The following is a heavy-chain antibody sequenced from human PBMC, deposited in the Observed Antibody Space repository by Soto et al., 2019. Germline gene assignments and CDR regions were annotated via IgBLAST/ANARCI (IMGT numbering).Heavy chain of an antibody. J-gene: IGHJ6*02. CDR2: IYPGDSDT. V-gene: IGHV5-51*01. CDR3: ARSLNSRYCSSTSCYTRFYYGMDV. CDR1: GYSFTSYW. Sequence: GESLKISCKGSGYSFTSYWIGWVRQMPGKGLEWMGIIYPGDSDTRYSPSFQGQVTISADKSISTAYLQWSSLKASDTAMYYCARSLNSRYCSSTSCYTRFYYGMDVWGQGTTVTVSS. D-gene: IGHD2-2*02.